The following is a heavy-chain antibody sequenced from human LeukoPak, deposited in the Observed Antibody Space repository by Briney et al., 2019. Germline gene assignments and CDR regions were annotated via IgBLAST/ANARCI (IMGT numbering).Heavy chain of an antibody. CDR3: ARDIDSNSGFYFHY. CDR1: GGTFSSSS. J-gene: IGHJ4*02. V-gene: IGHV1-69*06. Sequence: ASVKVSCKASGGTFSSSSINWVRQAPGQGLEWLGGIIPIFGTPNYAQTFKGRVTITADKSTSTAYMELSSLRSDDTAIYYCARDIDSNSGFYFHYWGQGTLVTVSS. D-gene: IGHD6-6*01. CDR2: IIPIFGTP.